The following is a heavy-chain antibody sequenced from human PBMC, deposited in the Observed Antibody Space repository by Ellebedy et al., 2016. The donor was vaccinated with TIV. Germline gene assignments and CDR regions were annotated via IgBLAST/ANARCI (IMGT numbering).Heavy chain of an antibody. Sequence: ASVKVSXXASGYTFTSYYMHWVRQAPGQGLEWMGWISAYNGNTNYAQKLQGRVTITRDTSASTAYMELSSLRSEDTAVYYCARGTSSYDILTWGQGTLVTVSS. D-gene: IGHD3-9*01. J-gene: IGHJ4*02. V-gene: IGHV1-18*04. CDR1: GYTFTSYY. CDR2: ISAYNGNT. CDR3: ARGTSSYDILT.